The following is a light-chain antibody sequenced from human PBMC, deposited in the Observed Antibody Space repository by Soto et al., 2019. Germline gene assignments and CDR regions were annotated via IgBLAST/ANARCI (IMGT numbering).Light chain of an antibody. V-gene: IGKV3-20*01. CDR1: QSVTSDY. Sequence: PGERATLSCRASQSVTSDYLAWYQQKPGQAPRLLIYGASSRATGIPDRFSGSGSGTDFTLTISRLEPEDFAVYYCQQYGSSPRTFGQGTKVEIK. CDR3: QQYGSSPRT. J-gene: IGKJ1*01. CDR2: GAS.